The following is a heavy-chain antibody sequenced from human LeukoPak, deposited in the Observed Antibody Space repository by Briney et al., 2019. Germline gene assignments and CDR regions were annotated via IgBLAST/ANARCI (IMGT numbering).Heavy chain of an antibody. V-gene: IGHV4-59*08. D-gene: IGHD3-10*01. CDR3: ARQIRGAYYYFDS. Sequence: SETLSLTCTVSGGSISTNYWNWIRQPPGKGLEWIGYIFHTGSTNYNPSLKSRVTISVDASKNQFSLKLSSVTAADTAVYFCARQIRGAYYYFDSWGQGTLVAVSS. J-gene: IGHJ4*02. CDR1: GGSISTNY. CDR2: IFHTGST.